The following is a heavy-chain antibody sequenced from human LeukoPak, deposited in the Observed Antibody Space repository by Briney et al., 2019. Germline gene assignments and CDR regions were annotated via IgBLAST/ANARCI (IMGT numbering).Heavy chain of an antibody. V-gene: IGHV3-64*01. J-gene: IGHJ3*02. CDR2: ISSNGGST. CDR3: ARLGVGDAFDI. D-gene: IGHD1-26*01. CDR1: GFTFSSYA. Sequence: PGGSLRLSCAASGFTFSSYAMLWVRQTPGKGLEYVPTISSNGGSTYYGNSVKGRFTISRDNSKNTLYLQMGSLRAEDMAVYHCARLGVGDAFDIWGQGTMVTVSS.